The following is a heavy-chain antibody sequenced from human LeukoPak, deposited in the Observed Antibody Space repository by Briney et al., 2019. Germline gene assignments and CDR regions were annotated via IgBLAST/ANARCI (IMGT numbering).Heavy chain of an antibody. Sequence: SETLFLTCTVSGGSISSSSSFWGWIRQPPGKGLEWIGHIKNGGSPNYNPPLKSRVTISLDTSKNQFSLTVSSVTAADTAVYYCARLTWITDYWGQGTLVTVSS. V-gene: IGHV4-39*01. CDR3: ARLTWITDY. CDR1: GGSISSSSSF. J-gene: IGHJ4*02. CDR2: IKNGGSP. D-gene: IGHD5-12*01.